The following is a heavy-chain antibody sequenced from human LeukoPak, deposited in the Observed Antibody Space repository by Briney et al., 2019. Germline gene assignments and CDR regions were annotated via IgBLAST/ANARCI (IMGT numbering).Heavy chain of an antibody. CDR1: GFTLSDYY. Sequence: GSLRLSCAGSGFTLSDYYTNPKRPGPGEGLEWVSYISTGSSYTNYEDSVKGRFTISRDNAKNSLYLQMNSLRAEDTAVYYCARDLGISYWGQGTLVTVSS. CDR2: ISTGSSYT. V-gene: IGHV3-11*06. J-gene: IGHJ4*02. CDR3: ARDLGISY. D-gene: IGHD7-27*01.